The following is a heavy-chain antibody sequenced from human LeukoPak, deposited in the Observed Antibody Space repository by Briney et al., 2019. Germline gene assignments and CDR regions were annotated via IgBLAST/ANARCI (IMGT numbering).Heavy chain of an antibody. Sequence: PSQTLSLTCTVSGGSISSGGYYWSWIRQHPGKGLEWIGYIYYSGSTYYNPSLKSRVTISVDTSKNQFFVKLSSVTAADTAVYYCAIEPEGSRGMDVWGQRTTVTVSS. D-gene: IGHD3-10*01. J-gene: IGHJ6*02. CDR1: GGSISSGGYY. V-gene: IGHV4-31*03. CDR2: IYYSGST. CDR3: AIEPEGSRGMDV.